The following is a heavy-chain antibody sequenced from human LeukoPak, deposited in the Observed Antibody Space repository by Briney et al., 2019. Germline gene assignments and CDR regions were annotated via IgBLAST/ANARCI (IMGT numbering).Heavy chain of an antibody. CDR2: IYYSGST. CDR3: ARVTGYIVEDYFDY. Sequence: SETLSLTCTVSGGSISSYYWSWIRQPPGQGLEWIGYIYYSGSTYYNPSLKSRVTISVDTSKNQFSLRLSSVTAADTAVYYCARVTGYIVEDYFDYWGQGTLVTVSS. CDR1: GGSISSYY. V-gene: IGHV4-59*01. D-gene: IGHD5-12*01. J-gene: IGHJ4*02.